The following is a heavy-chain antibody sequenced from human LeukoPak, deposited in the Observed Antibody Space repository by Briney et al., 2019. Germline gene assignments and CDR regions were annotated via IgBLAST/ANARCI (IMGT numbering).Heavy chain of an antibody. CDR2: ISWNSGSI. D-gene: IGHD6-13*01. V-gene: IGHV3-9*03. CDR3: AKDSSSWLDAFDI. Sequence: PGGSLRLSCAASGFTFDDYAMHWVRQAPGKGLEWVSGISWNSGSIGYADSVKGRFTISRDNAKNSLYLQMNSLRAEDMALYYCAKDSSSWLDAFDIWGQGTMVTGSS. J-gene: IGHJ3*02. CDR1: GFTFDDYA.